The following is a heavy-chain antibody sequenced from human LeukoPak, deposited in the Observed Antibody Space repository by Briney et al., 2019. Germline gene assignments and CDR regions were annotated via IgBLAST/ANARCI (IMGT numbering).Heavy chain of an antibody. J-gene: IGHJ5*01. V-gene: IGHV3-74*01. CDR2: IKGDGSHT. Sequence: GGSLRLSCAASGFTLSRYWMHWVRQAPGKGLVWVSRIKGDGSHTVYADSVKGRFTISRDNAKNTLYLQMKSLRDEDTAVYYCVRDWDHFDFDSWGQGTLVTVSS. D-gene: IGHD1-26*01. CDR3: VRDWDHFDFDS. CDR1: GFTLSRYW.